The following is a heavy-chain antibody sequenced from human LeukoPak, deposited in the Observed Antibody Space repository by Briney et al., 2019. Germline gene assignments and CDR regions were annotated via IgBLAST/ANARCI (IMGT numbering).Heavy chain of an antibody. CDR1: GFTFSSYE. Sequence: GSLRLSCAASGFTFSSYEMNWVRQAPGKGLEWVSYISTSSGTIYYADSVRGRFTISRDNAKNSLYLQMNSLRDEDTAVYYCARDRGYCSGGSCYTYYFDYWGQGTLVTVSS. CDR2: ISTSSGTI. D-gene: IGHD2-15*01. J-gene: IGHJ4*02. CDR3: ARDRGYCSGGSCYTYYFDY. V-gene: IGHV3-48*02.